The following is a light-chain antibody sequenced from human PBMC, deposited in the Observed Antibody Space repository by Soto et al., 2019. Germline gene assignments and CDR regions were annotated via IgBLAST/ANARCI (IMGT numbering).Light chain of an antibody. Sequence: QSALTKPPSASGSPGQSVTISCTGTSSDVGAYNYVSWYQQEPGKAPKLMIYAVNKRPSGVPDRFSGSKSGNTASLTVSGLRAADEADYFCSSYAGGNNIMVFGGGTKLTVL. CDR1: SSDVGAYNY. CDR2: AVN. J-gene: IGLJ2*01. CDR3: SSYAGGNNIMV. V-gene: IGLV2-8*01.